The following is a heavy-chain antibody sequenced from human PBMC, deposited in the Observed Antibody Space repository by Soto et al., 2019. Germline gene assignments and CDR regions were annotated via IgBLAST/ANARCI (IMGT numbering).Heavy chain of an antibody. J-gene: IGHJ6*02. CDR3: ARHKKLFNLYGMDV. V-gene: IGHV5-51*01. CDR1: GYSFTSYW. CDR2: XYXXXSXT. Sequence: PGESLKISCKGSGYSFTSYWIGWVRQMPGKGLEWMXIXYXXXSXTXXXPXXXXQVTISADKSISTAYLQWSSLKASDTAMYYCARHKKLFNLYGMDVWGQGTTVTVSS.